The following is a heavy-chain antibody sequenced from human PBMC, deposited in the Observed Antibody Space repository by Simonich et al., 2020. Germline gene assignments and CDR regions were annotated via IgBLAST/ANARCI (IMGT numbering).Heavy chain of an antibody. CDR3: ARDGLGTAYYYYMDV. J-gene: IGHJ6*03. Sequence: EVQLVESGGGLVQPGGSLRLSCAASGFTFSSYWMSWVRQAPGKGLEWVANIKQDGSEKYDVASVKGRFTISSDNAKNYLYLQRNSLRAEDTAVYYCARDGLGTAYYYYMDVWGKGTTVTVSS. CDR2: IKQDGSEK. V-gene: IGHV3-7*01. CDR1: GFTFSSYW. D-gene: IGHD7-27*01.